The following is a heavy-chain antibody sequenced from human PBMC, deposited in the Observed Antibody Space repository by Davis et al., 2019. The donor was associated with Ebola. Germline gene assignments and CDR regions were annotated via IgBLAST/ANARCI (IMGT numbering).Heavy chain of an antibody. CDR3: ARGDVIAAAGNWFDP. Sequence: SVKVSCKASGGTFSSYAISWVRQAPGQGLEWMGGIIPIFGTANYAQKFQGRVTITADKSTSTAYMELSSLRSEDTAVYYCARGDVIAAAGNWFDPWGQGTLVTVSS. CDR2: IIPIFGTA. CDR1: GGTFSSYA. D-gene: IGHD6-13*01. V-gene: IGHV1-69*06. J-gene: IGHJ5*02.